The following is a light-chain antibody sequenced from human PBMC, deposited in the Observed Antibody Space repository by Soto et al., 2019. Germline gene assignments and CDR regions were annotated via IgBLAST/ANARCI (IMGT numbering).Light chain of an antibody. Sequence: EIVMTQSPATLSVSPGERSTLXXRASQSVSSYLAWYQQKPGQAPRXIIYDASNRATGIPARFSGSGSGTDFTLTISRLEPEDFAVYYCQQYGSSPQTFGQGTKVDIK. CDR3: QQYGSSPQT. J-gene: IGKJ1*01. V-gene: IGKV3-20*01. CDR1: QSVSSY. CDR2: DAS.